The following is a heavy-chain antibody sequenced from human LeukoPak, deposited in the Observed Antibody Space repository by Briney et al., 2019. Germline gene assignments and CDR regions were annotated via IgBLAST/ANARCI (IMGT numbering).Heavy chain of an antibody. CDR3: AKDRSSGWYSGYFDY. CDR2: ISGSGGST. Sequence: GGSLRLSCAASGFTFSSYAMSWVRQAPGKGLEWVSAISGSGGSTYYADSVKGRFTISRDNSKNTLYLQMNSLRAEDTAVYYCAKDRSSGWYSGYFDYWSQGTLVTVSS. J-gene: IGHJ4*02. CDR1: GFTFSSYA. V-gene: IGHV3-23*01. D-gene: IGHD6-19*01.